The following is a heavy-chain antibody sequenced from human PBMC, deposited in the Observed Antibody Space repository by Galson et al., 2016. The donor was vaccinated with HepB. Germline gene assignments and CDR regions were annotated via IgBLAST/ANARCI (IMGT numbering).Heavy chain of an antibody. J-gene: IGHJ3*01. CDR3: ARSAVQLDRRHGFDL. V-gene: IGHV1-46*02. CDR2: INPSGAGT. CDR1: GDTFYNYF. Sequence: SVKVSCKASGDTFYNYFMHWVRQAPGQRLEWMGIINPSGAGTTYTRGFQGRVTMTKDASTSTVYMELNSLRSEDTAVYYCARSAVQLDRRHGFDLWGQGTLVTVSS. D-gene: IGHD1-1*01.